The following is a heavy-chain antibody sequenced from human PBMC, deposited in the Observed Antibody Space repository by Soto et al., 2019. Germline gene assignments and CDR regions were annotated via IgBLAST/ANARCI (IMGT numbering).Heavy chain of an antibody. CDR2: ISSSSSTI. Sequence: EVQLVESGGGLVQPGGSLRLSCAASGFTFSSYSMNWVRQAPGKGLEWVSYISSSSSTIYYADSVKGRFTISRDNAKNSLYLQMDSLRDEDTAVYYCVYAGVSGLDYWGQGTLVTVSS. J-gene: IGHJ4*02. CDR1: GFTFSSYS. D-gene: IGHD3-16*01. V-gene: IGHV3-48*02. CDR3: VYAGVSGLDY.